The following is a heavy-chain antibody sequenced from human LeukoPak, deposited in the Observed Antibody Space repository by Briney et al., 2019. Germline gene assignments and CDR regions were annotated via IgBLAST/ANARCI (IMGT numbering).Heavy chain of an antibody. CDR3: ARGYSGYEELQQLVPGY. CDR2: ISSSGSTI. V-gene: IGHV3-48*03. Sequence: PGGSLRLSCAASGFTFSSYEMNWVRQAPGKGLEWVSYISSSGSTIYYADSVKGRFTISRDNAKNSLYLQMNSLRAEDTAVYYCARGYSGYEELQQLVPGYWGQGTLVTVSS. D-gene: IGHD5-12*01. J-gene: IGHJ4*02. CDR1: GFTFSSYE.